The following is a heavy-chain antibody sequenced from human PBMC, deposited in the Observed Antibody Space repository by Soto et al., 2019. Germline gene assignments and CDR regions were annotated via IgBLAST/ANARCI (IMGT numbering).Heavy chain of an antibody. CDR3: VKDGGWTFDY. Sequence: EVQVVESGGGLVQPGGSLRLSCAASGFTFSNNWMIWVRQAPGKGLEWVANINQDGTHKNYVDSVKGRFSISRDNAKNSLYLQMNSLRAEDTAVYYCVKDGGWTFDYWGQGTLVIVSS. D-gene: IGHD3-16*01. V-gene: IGHV3-7*01. CDR2: INQDGTHK. CDR1: GFTFSNNW. J-gene: IGHJ4*02.